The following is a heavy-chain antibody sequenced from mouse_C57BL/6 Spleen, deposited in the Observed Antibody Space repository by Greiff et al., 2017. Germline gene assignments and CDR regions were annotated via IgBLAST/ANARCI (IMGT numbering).Heavy chain of an antibody. CDR1: GYTFPSYW. CDR3: ARWDYYGSSYPSYWYFYV. CDR2: IYPGCGSN. V-gene: IGHV1-55*01. D-gene: IGHD1-1*01. Sequence: VQLQQPGAELVKPGASVKMSCKASGYTFPSYWITWVKPRPGQGLEWIGDIYPGCGSNNYTEKFKSKATLTVDTSSSTDYMQLSSLTSEDSAVYYCARWDYYGSSYPSYWYFYVWGTGATVTVAS. J-gene: IGHJ1*03.